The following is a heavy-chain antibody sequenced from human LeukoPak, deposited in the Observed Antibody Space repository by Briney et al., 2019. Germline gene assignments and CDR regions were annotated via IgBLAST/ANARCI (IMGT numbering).Heavy chain of an antibody. Sequence: GRSLRLSCAASGFTFSSYGMHWVRQAPRKGLEWVAVIWYHGRNKYFADSVKGRFTISRDISKNTLYLQMNSLRAEDTAVYYCARDYCGGDCYSFDSWGQGTLVTVSS. J-gene: IGHJ4*02. D-gene: IGHD2-21*02. CDR3: ARDYCGGDCYSFDS. CDR1: GFTFSSYG. V-gene: IGHV3-33*01. CDR2: IWYHGRNK.